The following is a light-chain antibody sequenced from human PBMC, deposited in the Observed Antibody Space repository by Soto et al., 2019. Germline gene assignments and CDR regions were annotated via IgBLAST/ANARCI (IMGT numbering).Light chain of an antibody. CDR1: SSDVGAYNY. J-gene: IGLJ1*01. CDR3: CSYAGSYTYV. V-gene: IGLV2-11*01. Sequence: QSALTQPRSVSGSPGQSVTISCTGTSSDVGAYNYVSWYQHHPGKAPKLMIYDVSKRPSGVPDRFSGSKSGNTASLTISGLQAEDEAEYYCCSYAGSYTYVFGTGTKVTVL. CDR2: DVS.